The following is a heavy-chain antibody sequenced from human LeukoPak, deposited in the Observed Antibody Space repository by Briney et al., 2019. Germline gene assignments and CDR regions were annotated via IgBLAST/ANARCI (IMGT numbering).Heavy chain of an antibody. CDR1: GFTFSTYS. Sequence: GGSLRLSCAASGFTFSTYSMNWVRQAPGKGLEWVSYISSSSRRIFYAGSVEGRFTISRDNARNSLYLQMNNLRAEDTAIYYCTSNLPGYSSSWPDYWGQGTLVTVSS. J-gene: IGHJ4*02. CDR2: ISSSSRRI. CDR3: TSNLPGYSSSWPDY. V-gene: IGHV3-48*01. D-gene: IGHD2-2*01.